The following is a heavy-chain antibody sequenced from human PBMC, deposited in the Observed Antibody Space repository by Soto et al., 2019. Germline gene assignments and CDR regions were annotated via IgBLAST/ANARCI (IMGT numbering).Heavy chain of an antibody. CDR1: AGSLYRSGYY. Sequence: SETLCLPWSVSAGSLYRSGYYWGWIRQPPGRGLEWIGNIDYNGVTYSNPPLKSRVTISRDTSKNQFSLKLTSVTAADTALYYCGKVLVGATGHTDSDSWGPGTLVT. D-gene: IGHD2-15*01. V-gene: IGHV4-39*01. CDR2: IDYNGVT. J-gene: IGHJ4*02. CDR3: GKVLVGATGHTDSDS.